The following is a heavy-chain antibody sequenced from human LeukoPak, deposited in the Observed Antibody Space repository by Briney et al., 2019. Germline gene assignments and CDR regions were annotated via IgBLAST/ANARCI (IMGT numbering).Heavy chain of an antibody. Sequence: GGSLRLSCAGTGFTFNNYAMHWVRQAPGEGLEWVAVISRDGTDQFYADSVKGRLTISRDNSKNTVSLQMNSLRAEDTAVYYCAGDKTTGGWYEFDYWGQGTLVTVSS. J-gene: IGHJ4*02. D-gene: IGHD6-19*01. CDR1: GFTFNNYA. V-gene: IGHV3-30*14. CDR2: ISRDGTDQ. CDR3: AGDKTTGGWYEFDY.